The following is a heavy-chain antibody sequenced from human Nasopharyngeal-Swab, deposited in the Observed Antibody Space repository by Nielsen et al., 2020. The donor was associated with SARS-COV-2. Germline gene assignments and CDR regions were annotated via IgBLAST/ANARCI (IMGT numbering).Heavy chain of an antibody. J-gene: IGHJ4*02. D-gene: IGHD3-22*01. V-gene: IGHV4-39*01. Sequence: GSLRLSCTVSGGSISSSSYYWGWIRQPPGKGLEWIGSIYYSGSTYYNPSLKSRVTISVDTSKNQFSLKLSSVTAADTAVYHCARPRADYYDSSGYWGQGTLVTVSS. CDR1: GGSISSSSYY. CDR2: IYYSGST. CDR3: ARPRADYYDSSGY.